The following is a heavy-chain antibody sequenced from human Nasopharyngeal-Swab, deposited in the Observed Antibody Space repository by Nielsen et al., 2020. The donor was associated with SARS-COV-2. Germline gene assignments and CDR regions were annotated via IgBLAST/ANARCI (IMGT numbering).Heavy chain of an antibody. Sequence: ASVKVSCKASGYTFTSYAMHWVRQAPGQGLEWMGRINPNSGGTNYAQKFQGRVTMTRDTSISTAYMELSRLRSDDTAVYYCARVWSGSGSYPDYYYYMDVWGKGTTVTVSS. CDR1: GYTFTSYA. V-gene: IGHV1-2*06. CDR3: ARVWSGSGSYPDYYYYMDV. CDR2: INPNSGGT. J-gene: IGHJ6*03. D-gene: IGHD3-10*01.